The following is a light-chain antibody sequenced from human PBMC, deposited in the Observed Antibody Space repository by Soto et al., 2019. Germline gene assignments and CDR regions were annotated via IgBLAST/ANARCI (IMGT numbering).Light chain of an antibody. V-gene: IGKV1-39*01. CDR1: QSISRF. J-gene: IGKJ2*01. CDR2: AAS. CDR3: EQTDSTTHT. Sequence: DIQMTPSPSSLSASVGDRVTITCRASQSISRFLNWYQHKPGKAPELLMFAASNLESGVPSRFSGSGSGTEFTLTISSLQAEDFATYYCEQTDSTTHTFGQGTKVEIK.